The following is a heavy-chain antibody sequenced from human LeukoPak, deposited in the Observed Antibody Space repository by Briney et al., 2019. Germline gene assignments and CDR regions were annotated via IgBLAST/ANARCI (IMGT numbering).Heavy chain of an antibody. CDR3: ARDVGATPGYFDY. V-gene: IGHV4-59*01. Sequence: SETLSLTCTVSGGSISSYYWSWIRQPPGKGLEWIGYSYNSGSTNYNPSLKSRVTISVDTSKNQFSLKLSSVTAADTAVYYCARDVGATPGYFDYWGQGTLVTVSS. CDR1: GGSISSYY. D-gene: IGHD1-26*01. CDR2: SYNSGST. J-gene: IGHJ4*02.